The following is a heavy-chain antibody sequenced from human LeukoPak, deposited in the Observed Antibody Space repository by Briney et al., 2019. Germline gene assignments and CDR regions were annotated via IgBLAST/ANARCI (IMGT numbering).Heavy chain of an antibody. V-gene: IGHV3-23*01. CDR1: GFTFSSYA. Sequence: AGGSLRLSCAASGFTFSSYAMSWVRQAPGKGLEWVSAISGSGGSTYYADSVKGRFTISRDNSKNTLYLQMNSLRAEDTAVYYCAKGPHSTGTTHYWGQGTLVTVSS. CDR3: AKGPHSTGTTHY. D-gene: IGHD1-1*01. CDR2: ISGSGGST. J-gene: IGHJ4*02.